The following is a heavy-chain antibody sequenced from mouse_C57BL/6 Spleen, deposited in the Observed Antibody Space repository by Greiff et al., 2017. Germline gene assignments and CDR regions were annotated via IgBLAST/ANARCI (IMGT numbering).Heavy chain of an antibody. CDR2: INPNNGGT. V-gene: IGHV1-18*01. CDR1: GYTFTDYN. CDR3: ARPYGSSQGYYAMDY. J-gene: IGHJ4*01. Sequence: VQLKQSGPELVKPGASVKIPCKASGYTFTDYNMDWVKQSHGKSLEWIGDINPNNGGTIYNQKFKGKATLTVDKSSSTAYMELRSLTSEDTAVYYCARPYGSSQGYYAMDYWGQGTSVTVSS. D-gene: IGHD1-1*01.